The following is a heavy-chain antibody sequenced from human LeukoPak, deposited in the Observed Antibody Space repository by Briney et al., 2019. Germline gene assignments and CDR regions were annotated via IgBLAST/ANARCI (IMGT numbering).Heavy chain of an antibody. CDR2: FDPEDGET. Sequence: ASVKVSCKVSGYTLTELSMHWVRQAPGKGLEWMGGFDPEDGETIYAQKFQGRVTMTEDTSTDTAYMELSSLRSEDTAVYYCATDSLRSSGWYARGWFDPWGQGTLVTVSS. D-gene: IGHD6-19*01. V-gene: IGHV1-24*01. CDR1: GYTLTELS. CDR3: ATDSLRSSGWYARGWFDP. J-gene: IGHJ5*02.